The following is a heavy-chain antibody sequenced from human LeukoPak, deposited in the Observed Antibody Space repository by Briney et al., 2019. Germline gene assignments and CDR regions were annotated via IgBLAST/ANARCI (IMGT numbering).Heavy chain of an antibody. J-gene: IGHJ4*02. CDR1: GFTFSSYA. CDR2: ISSNGGST. D-gene: IGHD3-9*01. CDR3: VKDFRPYDILTGYPDY. V-gene: IGHV3-64D*06. Sequence: GGSLRLSCSASGFTFSSYAMHWVRQAPGKGLEYVSVISSNGGSTYYADSVKGRFTISRDNSKNTLYLQMSSLRPEDTAVYYYVKDFRPYDILTGYPDYWGQGTLVTVSS.